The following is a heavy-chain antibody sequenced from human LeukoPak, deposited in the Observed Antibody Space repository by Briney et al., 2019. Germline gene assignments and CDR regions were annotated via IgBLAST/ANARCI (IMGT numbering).Heavy chain of an antibody. CDR1: GGSILSSSYY. V-gene: IGHV4-61*05. J-gene: IGHJ6*03. CDR3: ARGRFGVLYRYYYYYMDV. D-gene: IGHD3-10*01. CDR2: IYYSGST. Sequence: KTSETLSLTCTVSGGSILSSSYYWGWIRQPPGKGLEWIGYIYYSGSTNYNPSLKSRVTISVDTSKNQFSLKLSSVTAADTAVYYCARGRFGVLYRYYYYYMDVWGKGTTVTISS.